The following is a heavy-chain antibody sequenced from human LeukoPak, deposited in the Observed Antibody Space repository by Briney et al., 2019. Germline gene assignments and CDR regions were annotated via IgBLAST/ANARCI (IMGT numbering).Heavy chain of an antibody. CDR2: IKQDGSQN. V-gene: IGHV3-7*03. CDR3: ARTGTTFDY. Sequence: GGSLRLSCAASGFTFSTYWMSWVRQAPGKGLEWVAKIKQDGSQNYYVDSVKGRFTISRDNAKNSLYLQMNSLRAEDTAVYYCARTGTTFDYWGQGTLVTVSS. CDR1: GFTFSTYW. J-gene: IGHJ4*02. D-gene: IGHD1-1*01.